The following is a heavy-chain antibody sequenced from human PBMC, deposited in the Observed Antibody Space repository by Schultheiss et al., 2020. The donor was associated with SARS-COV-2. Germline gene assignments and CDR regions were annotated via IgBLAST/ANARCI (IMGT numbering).Heavy chain of an antibody. D-gene: IGHD3-10*02. Sequence: SETLSLTCTVSGGSVSSGSDHWSWIRQPPGKGLEWIGYIYYSGSTNYNPSLKSRVTISVDTSKNHLSLNLTSVTAADTAVYFCARRMFYYYGMDVWGQGTTVTVSS. CDR1: GGSVSSGSDH. J-gene: IGHJ6*02. V-gene: IGHV4-61*03. CDR2: IYYSGST. CDR3: ARRMFYYYGMDV.